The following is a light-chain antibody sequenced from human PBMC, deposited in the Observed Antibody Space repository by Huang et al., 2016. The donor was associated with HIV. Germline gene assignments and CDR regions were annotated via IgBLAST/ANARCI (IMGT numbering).Light chain of an antibody. J-gene: IGKJ2*01. CDR1: QSVSSY. CDR3: QQRSNWPPYT. V-gene: IGKV3-11*01. CDR2: DAS. Sequence: DIVLTQSPATLSLSPGERATLSCRASQSVSSYLAWYQQKPGQAPRLLMYDASNRATGIPARFSGSGSGTDFTLTISSLEPEDFAVYYCQQRSNWPPYTFGQGTQLEIK.